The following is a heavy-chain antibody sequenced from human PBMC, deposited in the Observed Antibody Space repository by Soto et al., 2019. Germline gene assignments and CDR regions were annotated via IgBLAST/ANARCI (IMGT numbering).Heavy chain of an antibody. J-gene: IGHJ5*02. CDR2: VHSSGIT. V-gene: IGHV4-61*01. CDR3: ARGLTMGQLPSHFDH. D-gene: IGHD3-16*01. Sequence: SETLSLTCTVSGGSVSDDNFYWSWIRQPPGKGLEWIGYVHSSGITNYNPSLKRRVTISVDTSRNQFSLRLSSVTAADTAVYYCARGLTMGQLPSHFDHWGQGTLVTVSS. CDR1: GGSVSDDNFY.